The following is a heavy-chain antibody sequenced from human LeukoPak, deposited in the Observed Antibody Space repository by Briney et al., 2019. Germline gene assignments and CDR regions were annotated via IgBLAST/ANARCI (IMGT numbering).Heavy chain of an antibody. J-gene: IGHJ5*02. V-gene: IGHV4-34*01. Sequence: SETLSLTCAVYGGSFSGYYWSWIRQPPGKGLEWIGEINHSGSTNYNPSLKSRVTISVDTSKNQFSLKLSSVTAADTAVYYCARDKYDSSGYYYLYNWFDPWGQGTLVTVSS. D-gene: IGHD3-22*01. CDR1: GGSFSGYY. CDR2: INHSGST. CDR3: ARDKYDSSGYYYLYNWFDP.